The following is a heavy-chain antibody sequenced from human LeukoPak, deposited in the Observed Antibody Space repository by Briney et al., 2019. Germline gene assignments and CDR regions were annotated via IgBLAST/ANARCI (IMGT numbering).Heavy chain of an antibody. Sequence: GSSVKVSCKASGGTFSSYAISWVRQAPGQGLEWMGGIIPIFGTANYAQKFQGRVTITTDESTSTAYMELSSLRSEDTAVYYCARVDCSSTSCYIGRTGAFDYWGQGTLVTVSS. CDR1: GGTFSSYA. CDR2: IIPIFGTA. CDR3: ARVDCSSTSCYIGRTGAFDY. V-gene: IGHV1-69*05. D-gene: IGHD2-2*02. J-gene: IGHJ4*02.